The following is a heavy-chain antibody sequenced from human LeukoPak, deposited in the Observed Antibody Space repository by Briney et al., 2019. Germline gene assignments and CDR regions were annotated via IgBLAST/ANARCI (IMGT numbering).Heavy chain of an antibody. V-gene: IGHV3-23*01. CDR1: GFTFSYYS. CDR3: AKDYYGSGSYYPWGFDY. Sequence: GGSLRLSCAASGFTFSYYSISWVRQAPGKGLEWVSAISGSGNSTYYADSVKGRFTISRDNSKNTLYLQMNSLRAEDTAVYYCAKDYYGSGSYYPWGFDYWGQGTLVTVSS. CDR2: ISGSGNST. J-gene: IGHJ4*02. D-gene: IGHD3-10*01.